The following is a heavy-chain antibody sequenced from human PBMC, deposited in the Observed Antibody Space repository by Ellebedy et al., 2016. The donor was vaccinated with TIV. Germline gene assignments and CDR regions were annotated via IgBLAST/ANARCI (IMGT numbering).Heavy chain of an antibody. J-gene: IGHJ6*02. V-gene: IGHV1-46*01. Sequence: AASVKVSCKASEYTFTNYYIHWVRQAPGQGLEWMGIINPTYGSASYSQKFQGRITMTRDTSTTTVHMELSSLKSEDTAVYYCARNRLVRGGDHYVMDVWGQGTTVTVSS. D-gene: IGHD3-10*01. CDR1: EYTFTNYY. CDR2: INPTYGSA. CDR3: ARNRLVRGGDHYVMDV.